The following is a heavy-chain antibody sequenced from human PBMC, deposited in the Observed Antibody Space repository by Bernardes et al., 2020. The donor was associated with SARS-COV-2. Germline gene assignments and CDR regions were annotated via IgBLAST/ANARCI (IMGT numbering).Heavy chain of an antibody. D-gene: IGHD3-10*02. CDR2: IYYRGST. CDR1: GDSISTNY. J-gene: IGHJ5*02. CDR3: ARENRNNWFDA. Sequence: SETLSLTCTVSGDSISTNYWSWVRQSPRMGLEWIGYIYYRGSTNYNPSLKSRVTISVDTSKSQFSLRLTSVTAADTAVYLCARENRNNWFDAWGQGTLVTVSS. V-gene: IGHV4-59*12.